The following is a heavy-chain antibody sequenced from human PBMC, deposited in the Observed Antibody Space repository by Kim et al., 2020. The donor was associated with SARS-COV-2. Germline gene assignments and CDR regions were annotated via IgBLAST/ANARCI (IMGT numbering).Heavy chain of an antibody. CDR2: ISYDGSNK. V-gene: IGHV3-30*18. J-gene: IGHJ6*02. Sequence: GGSLRLSCAASGFTFSSYGMHWVRQAPGKGLEWVAVISYDGSNKYYADSVKGRFTISRDNSKNTLYLQMNSLRAEDTAVYYCAKDLYYYGSGSYYIGGMDVWGQGTTVTVSS. CDR3: AKDLYYYGSGSYYIGGMDV. D-gene: IGHD3-10*01. CDR1: GFTFSSYG.